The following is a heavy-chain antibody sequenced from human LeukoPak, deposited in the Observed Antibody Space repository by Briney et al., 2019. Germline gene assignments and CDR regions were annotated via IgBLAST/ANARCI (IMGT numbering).Heavy chain of an antibody. V-gene: IGHV3-48*03. CDR1: GFTFNSYA. D-gene: IGHD3-10*02. CDR3: AELGITMIGGV. Sequence: GRALRLSCAASGFTFNSYATHWVRQAPGEGLEWVSYISSSGSTIYYADSVKGRFTISRDNAKNSLYLQMNSLRAEDTAVYYCAELGITMIGGVWGKGTTVTISS. CDR2: ISSSGSTI. J-gene: IGHJ6*04.